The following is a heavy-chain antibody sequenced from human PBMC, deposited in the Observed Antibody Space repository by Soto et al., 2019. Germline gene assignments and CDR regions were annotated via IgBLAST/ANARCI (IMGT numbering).Heavy chain of an antibody. V-gene: IGHV3-23*01. D-gene: IGHD6-19*01. Sequence: EVQLLESGGGLAQPGGSLRLSCAASGFTFSSSGMSWVRQAPGKGPEWVSAFSGSDSKTYYADSVRGRFTISRDTSKNTLSLQMNSLGGEDTAVYYCAKEVSLAGTLWIDPWGQGTLVTVSS. CDR1: GFTFSSSG. CDR2: FSGSDSKT. J-gene: IGHJ5*02. CDR3: AKEVSLAGTLWIDP.